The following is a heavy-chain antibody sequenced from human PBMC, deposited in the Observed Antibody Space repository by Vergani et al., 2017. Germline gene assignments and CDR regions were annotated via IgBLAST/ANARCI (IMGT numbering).Heavy chain of an antibody. CDR1: GYSFTSYG. V-gene: IGHV1-18*01. D-gene: IGHD6-19*01. J-gene: IGHJ6*02. CDR3: ARDKGGAVAGRYYYYYGMDV. CDR2: ISASKGDT. Sequence: QVQLVQSGAEVKKPGASVKVSCEASGYSFTSYGISWVRQAPGQGLEWMGWISASKGDTNYAQKFQGRVTMTTDTSTSTAYMELRSLRSDDTAVYYCARDKGGAVAGRYYYYYGMDVWGQGTTVTVSS.